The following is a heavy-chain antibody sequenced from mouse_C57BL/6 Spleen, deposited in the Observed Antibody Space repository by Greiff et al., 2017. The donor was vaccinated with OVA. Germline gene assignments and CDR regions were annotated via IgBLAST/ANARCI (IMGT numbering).Heavy chain of an antibody. CDR2: ISDGGSYT. V-gene: IGHV5-4*01. J-gene: IGHJ2*01. CDR3: ARDPFDGPFDY. D-gene: IGHD2-3*01. Sequence: EVKLQESGGGLVKPGGSLKLSCAASGFTFSSYAMSWVRQTPEKRLEWVATISDGGSYTYYPDNVKGRFTISRDNAKNNLYLQMSHLKSEDTAMYYCARDPFDGPFDYWGQGTTLTVSS. CDR1: GFTFSSYA.